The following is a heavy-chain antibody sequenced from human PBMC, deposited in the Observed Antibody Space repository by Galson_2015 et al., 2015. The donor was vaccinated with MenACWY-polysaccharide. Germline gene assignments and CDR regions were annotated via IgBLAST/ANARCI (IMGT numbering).Heavy chain of an antibody. J-gene: IGHJ6*02. Sequence: SETLSLTCAVYGESFSNYYWNWIRQAPGKGLEWIGEIGFRGRTRYNPSLKSRVTISVDTSKNQFSLHVRSVTAADTAVYFCARPGYCSSTICTGHMDVWGQGTPVTVSS. CDR3: ARPGYCSSTICTGHMDV. CDR2: IGFRGRT. CDR1: GESFSNYY. D-gene: IGHD2-2*01. V-gene: IGHV4-34*01.